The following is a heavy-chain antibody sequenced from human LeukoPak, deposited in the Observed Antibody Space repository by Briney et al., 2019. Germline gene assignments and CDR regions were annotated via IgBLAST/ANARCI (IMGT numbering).Heavy chain of an antibody. J-gene: IGHJ4*02. Sequence: GASVKVSCKASGYTFTSYGISWVRQAPGQGLEWMGWISAYNGNTNYAQKLQGRVTMTTDTSTSTAYMELRSLRSDDTDVYYCARDGAPGLHVLLWFGDSGYYFDYWGQGTLVTVSS. V-gene: IGHV1-18*01. CDR2: ISAYNGNT. D-gene: IGHD3-10*01. CDR3: ARDGAPGLHVLLWFGDSGYYFDY. CDR1: GYTFTSYG.